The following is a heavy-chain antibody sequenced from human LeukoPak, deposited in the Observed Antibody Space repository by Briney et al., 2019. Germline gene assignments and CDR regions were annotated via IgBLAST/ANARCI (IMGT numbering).Heavy chain of an antibody. J-gene: IGHJ4*02. D-gene: IGHD3-10*01. CDR1: GGSISSGDYY. CDR3: ARGPIGDDDY. Sequence: SQTLSLTCTVSGGSISSGDYYWSWIRQPPGKGLEWIGYIYYSGRTYYNPSLQSQVTISVDTSKNQFSLKLNSVTAADTAVYYCARGPIGDDDYWGQGTLVTVSS. CDR2: IYYSGRT. V-gene: IGHV4-30-4*01.